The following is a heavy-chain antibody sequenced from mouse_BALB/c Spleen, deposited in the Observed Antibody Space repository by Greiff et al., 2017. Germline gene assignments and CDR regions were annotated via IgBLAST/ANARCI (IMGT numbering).Heavy chain of an antibody. CDR1: GYSFTSYY. CDR3: ARSGGYYVAY. Sequence: EVKLQESGPELMKPGASVKISCKASGYSFTSYYMHWVKQSHGKSLEWIGYIDPFNGGTSYNQKFKGKATLTVDKSSSTAYMHLSSLTSEDSAVYYCARSGGYYVAYWGQGTLVTVSA. CDR2: IDPFNGGT. J-gene: IGHJ3*01. V-gene: IGHV1S135*01. D-gene: IGHD2-3*01.